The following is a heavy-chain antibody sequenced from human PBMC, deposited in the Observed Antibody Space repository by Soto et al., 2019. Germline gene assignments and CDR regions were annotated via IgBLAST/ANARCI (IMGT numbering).Heavy chain of an antibody. Sequence: EVQLVESGGGLVQPGGSLRLSCVASGFVFKNYEMNWVRQAPGKGLEWISYISNSGNTIYVADSMRGRFTISRDNAKNSLFLQMYSLRADDTAVYYCARDIDNRDYYYGLDVWCQGTTVTVSS. CDR2: ISNSGNTI. D-gene: IGHD1-20*01. CDR3: ARDIDNRDYYYGLDV. J-gene: IGHJ6*02. CDR1: GFVFKNYE. V-gene: IGHV3-48*03.